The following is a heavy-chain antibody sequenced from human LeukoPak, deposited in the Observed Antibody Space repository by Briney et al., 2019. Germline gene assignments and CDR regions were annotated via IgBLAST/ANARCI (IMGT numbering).Heavy chain of an antibody. CDR3: AILAGQLAFDY. CDR2: INHSGST. CDR1: AGSFGVYY. D-gene: IGHD3-16*01. Sequence: PSETLSLTCAVYAGSFGVYYWSWIRQPPGKGLEWIGEINHSGSTSYNPSLKSRVTISVDTSKNQFSLKLSSVTAADTAVYYCAILAGQLAFDYWGQGTLVTVSS. V-gene: IGHV4-34*01. J-gene: IGHJ4*02.